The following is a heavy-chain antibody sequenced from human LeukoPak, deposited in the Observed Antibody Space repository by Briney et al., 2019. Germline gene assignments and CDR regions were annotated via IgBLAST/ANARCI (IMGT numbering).Heavy chain of an antibody. V-gene: IGHV3-53*01. Sequence: GGSLRLSCAASGFTVSSNYMSWVRQAPGKGLEWVSVIYSGGSTYYADSVKGRFTISRDNSKNTLYLQMNSLRAEDTAVYYCAREGSHRIYSSSVYWGQGTLVTVSS. J-gene: IGHJ4*02. CDR2: IYSGGST. D-gene: IGHD6-13*01. CDR3: AREGSHRIYSSSVY. CDR1: GFTVSSNY.